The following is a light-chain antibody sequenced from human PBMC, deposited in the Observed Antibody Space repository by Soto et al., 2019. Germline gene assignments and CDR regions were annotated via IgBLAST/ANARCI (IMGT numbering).Light chain of an antibody. J-gene: IGKJ5*01. CDR1: QSIGNL. V-gene: IGKV1-39*01. Sequence: DIQMTQSPSSLSASVGDRVTITCRASQSIGNLLHWFQQKPGEAPKLLIYIASSLQSGVPSRFSGSGSRTDFTLTINSLQPEDFATYYCQQGYNHPLTFGQGTRLETK. CDR2: IAS. CDR3: QQGYNHPLT.